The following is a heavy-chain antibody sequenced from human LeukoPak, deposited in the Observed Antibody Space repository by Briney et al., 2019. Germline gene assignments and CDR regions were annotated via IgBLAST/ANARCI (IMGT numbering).Heavy chain of an antibody. Sequence: PSQTLSLTCTVSRGPINSGGYYWGWIRQPPGKGLEWIGSIYHSGSTYYNPSLKSRVTISVDTSKNQFSLKLSSVTAADTAVYYCARAVGISLEGHFDYWGQGTLVTVSS. V-gene: IGHV4-39*07. CDR1: RGPINSGGYY. CDR3: ARAVGISLEGHFDY. J-gene: IGHJ4*02. D-gene: IGHD2-21*01. CDR2: IYHSGST.